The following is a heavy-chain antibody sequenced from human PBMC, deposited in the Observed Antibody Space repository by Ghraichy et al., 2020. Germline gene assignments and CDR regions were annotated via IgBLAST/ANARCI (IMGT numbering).Heavy chain of an antibody. V-gene: IGHV3-53*01. CDR2: IYREGYS. CDR3: AKHPDAFTF. CDR1: GFTVSSNY. Sequence: LSLTCATSGFTVSSNYMSWVRQAPGEGLEWVSVIYREGYSYYADSVKGRFTISRDNSKNTLYLQMNSLRVEDTALYYCAKHPDAFTFWGQGTMVTVSS. J-gene: IGHJ3*01.